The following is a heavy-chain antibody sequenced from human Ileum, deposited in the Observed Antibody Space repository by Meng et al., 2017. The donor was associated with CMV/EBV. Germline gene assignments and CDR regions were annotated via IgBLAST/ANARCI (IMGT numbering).Heavy chain of an antibody. Sequence: LSLTCAVYGGSFSGYYWSWIRQPPGKGLEWIGEINHSGSTNYNPSLKSRVTISVDTSKNQFSLKLSSVTAADTAVYYCANSEVTTEYWGQGTLVTVSS. CDR3: ANSEVTTEY. V-gene: IGHV4-34*01. J-gene: IGHJ4*02. CDR2: INHSGST. CDR1: GGSFSGYY. D-gene: IGHD4-23*01.